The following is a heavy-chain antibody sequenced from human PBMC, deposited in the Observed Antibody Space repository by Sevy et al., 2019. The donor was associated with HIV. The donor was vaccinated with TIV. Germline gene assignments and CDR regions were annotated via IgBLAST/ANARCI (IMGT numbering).Heavy chain of an antibody. CDR2: ISGSGIT. CDR3: ARDPLLGIAREVARGGY. D-gene: IGHD2-2*03. V-gene: IGHV3-48*04. CDR1: GFTFRNYA. Sequence: GGSLRLSCAASGFTFRNYAMNWVRQAPGRGLEWVSYISGSGITYYADSVEGRFTISRDNARNSLYLQMNSLRADDTAVYYCARDPLLGIAREVARGGYWGQGTLVTVSS. J-gene: IGHJ4*02.